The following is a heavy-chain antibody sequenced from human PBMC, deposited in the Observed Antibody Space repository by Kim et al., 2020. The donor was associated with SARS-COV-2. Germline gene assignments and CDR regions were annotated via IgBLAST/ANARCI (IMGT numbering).Heavy chain of an antibody. CDR3: AGQQLGYNWFDP. V-gene: IGHV1-8*01. J-gene: IGHJ5*02. CDR1: GYTFTSYD. D-gene: IGHD6-13*01. Sequence: ASVKVSCKASGYTFTSYDINWVRQATGQGLEWMGWMNPNSGNTGYAQKFQGRVTMTRNTSISTAYMELSSLRSEDTAVYYCAGQQLGYNWFDPWGQGTLVTVSS. CDR2: MNPNSGNT.